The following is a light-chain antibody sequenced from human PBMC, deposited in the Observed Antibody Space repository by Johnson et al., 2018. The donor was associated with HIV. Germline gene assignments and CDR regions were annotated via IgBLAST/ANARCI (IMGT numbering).Light chain of an antibody. Sequence: QSVLTQPPSVSAAPGPKVSISCSGSSSNIGNNHVSWYQQFPGAAPKLLIYEAKKRPSGSPDRFSGSTSAPSSPLAIPGLQTADEADYYCATWVGGLSAGEGFGTGTKVTGL. CDR2: EAK. V-gene: IGLV1-51*02. CDR3: ATWVGGLSAGEG. J-gene: IGLJ1*01. CDR1: SSNIGNNH.